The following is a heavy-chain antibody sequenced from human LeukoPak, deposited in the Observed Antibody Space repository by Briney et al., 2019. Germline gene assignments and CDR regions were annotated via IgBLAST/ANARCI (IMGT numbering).Heavy chain of an antibody. CDR1: GGSFSGYY. CDR2: INHSGST. J-gene: IGHJ5*02. CDR3: ARGIVRIAAAGTFNWFDP. V-gene: IGHV4-34*01. Sequence: SETLSLTCAVYGGSFSGYYWSWIRQPPGKGLEWIGEINHSGSTNYNPSLKSRVTISVDTSKNQFSLKLSSVTAAGTAVHYCARGIVRIAAAGTFNWFDPWGQGTLVTVSS. D-gene: IGHD6-13*01.